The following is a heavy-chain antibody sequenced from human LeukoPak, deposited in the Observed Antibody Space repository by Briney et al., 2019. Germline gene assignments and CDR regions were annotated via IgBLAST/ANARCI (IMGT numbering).Heavy chain of an antibody. CDR2: INENGSEK. V-gene: IGHV3-7*01. CDR1: GFTFSNYA. CDR3: ARVLLADSSGYYYY. J-gene: IGHJ4*02. Sequence: GGSLRLSCAASGFTFSNYAMSWVRQAPGKGLEWVANINENGSEKYYVGSVKGRFTISRDNAKNSLYLQMNSLRAEDTAVYYCARVLLADSSGYYYYWGRGTLVTVSS. D-gene: IGHD3-22*01.